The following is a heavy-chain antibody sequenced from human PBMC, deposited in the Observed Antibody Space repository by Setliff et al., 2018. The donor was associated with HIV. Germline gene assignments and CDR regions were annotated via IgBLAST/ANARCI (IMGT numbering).Heavy chain of an antibody. CDR2: IYYSGST. Sequence: PSETLSLTCTVSGGSIRGYYWSWIRQPPGKGLEWIGYIYYSGSTNYNPSLKSRVTISVDTSKNQFSLKLSSVTAADTAVYYCARAGGGGRWLHLSYWYFDLWGRGTLVTVSS. CDR3: ARAGGGGRWLHLSYWYFDL. CDR1: GGSIRGYY. J-gene: IGHJ2*01. D-gene: IGHD3-16*01. V-gene: IGHV4-59*01.